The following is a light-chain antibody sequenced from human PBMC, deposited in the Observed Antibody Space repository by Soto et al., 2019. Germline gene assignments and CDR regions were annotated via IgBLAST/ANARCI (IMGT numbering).Light chain of an antibody. Sequence: DLQITQSPSSLSASVGDRVTITCRASQSISSYLNGYQQKPGKAPKLLIYAASSLQSGVPSRFSGSGSGTDFTLTISSLQPEDFATYYCQQSYSTPQTFGQGTKVDIK. CDR1: QSISSY. CDR3: QQSYSTPQT. V-gene: IGKV1-39*01. CDR2: AAS. J-gene: IGKJ1*01.